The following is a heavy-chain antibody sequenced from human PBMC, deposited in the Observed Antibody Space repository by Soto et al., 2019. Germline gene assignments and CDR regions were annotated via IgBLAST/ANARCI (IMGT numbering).Heavy chain of an antibody. CDR2: INPSGGST. V-gene: IGHV1-46*01. D-gene: IGHD3-10*01. Sequence: ASVKVSCKASGYTFTSYYMHWVRHAPGQGLEWMGIINPSGGSTSYAQKFQGRVTMTRDTSTSTVYMELSSLRSEDTAVYYCARDRAYGSGNLFPNAYWGQGTLVIVSS. CDR1: GYTFTSYY. J-gene: IGHJ4*02. CDR3: ARDRAYGSGNLFPNAY.